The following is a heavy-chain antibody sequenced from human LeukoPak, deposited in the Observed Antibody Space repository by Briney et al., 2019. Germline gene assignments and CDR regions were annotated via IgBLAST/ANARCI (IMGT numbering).Heavy chain of an antibody. CDR3: GSGNSIDY. J-gene: IGHJ4*02. Sequence: PGRSLRLSCAASGFTFSSYGMHWVRQAPGKGLEWVAVISYDGSNKYYADSVKGRFTISRDNSKNTLYLQMNSLRAEDTAVYYCGSGNSIDYWGQGTLVTVFS. D-gene: IGHD2-2*01. CDR1: GFTFSSYG. V-gene: IGHV3-30*03. CDR2: ISYDGSNK.